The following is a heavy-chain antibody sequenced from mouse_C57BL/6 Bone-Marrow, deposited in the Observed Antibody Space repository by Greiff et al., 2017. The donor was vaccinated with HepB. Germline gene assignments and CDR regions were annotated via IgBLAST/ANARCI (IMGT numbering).Heavy chain of an antibody. CDR2: IYPGSGNT. CDR1: GYTFTDYY. D-gene: IGHD2-5*01. J-gene: IGHJ4*01. Sequence: VQLQESGAELVRPGASVKLSCKASGYTFTDYYINWVKQRPGQGLEWIARIYPGSGNTYYNEKFKGKATLTAEKSSSTAYMQLSSLTSEDSAVYFCARKGGTYYSNYDAMDYWGQGTSVTVSS. CDR3: ARKGGTYYSNYDAMDY. V-gene: IGHV1-76*01.